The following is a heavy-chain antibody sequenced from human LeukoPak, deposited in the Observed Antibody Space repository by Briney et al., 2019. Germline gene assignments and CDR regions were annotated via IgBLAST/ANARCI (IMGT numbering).Heavy chain of an antibody. CDR3: ARGYCSGGSCYRLDY. J-gene: IGHJ4*02. V-gene: IGHV1-18*01. D-gene: IGHD2-15*01. CDR2: ISAYNGNT. Sequence: ASVKVSRKASGYTFTSYGISWVRQAPGQGLEWMGWISAYNGNTNYAQKLQGRVTMTTDTSTSTAYMELRSLRSDDTAVYYCARGYCSGGSCYRLDYWGQGTLVTVSS. CDR1: GYTFTSYG.